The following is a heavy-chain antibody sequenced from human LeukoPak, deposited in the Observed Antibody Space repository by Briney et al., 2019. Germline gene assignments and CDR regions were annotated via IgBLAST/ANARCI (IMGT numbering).Heavy chain of an antibody. Sequence: PSETLSLTCAVSGGSISSSNWWSWVRQPPGKGLEWIGEIYHSGSTNYNPSLKSRVTISVDKSKNQFSLKLSSVTAADTAVYYCARDRVTMAGGYYYYGMDVWGQGTTVTVSS. J-gene: IGHJ6*02. V-gene: IGHV4-4*02. D-gene: IGHD3-10*01. CDR2: IYHSGST. CDR3: ARDRVTMAGGYYYYGMDV. CDR1: GGSISSSNW.